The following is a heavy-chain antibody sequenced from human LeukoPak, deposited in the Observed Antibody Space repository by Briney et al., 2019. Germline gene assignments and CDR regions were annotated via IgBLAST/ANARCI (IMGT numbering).Heavy chain of an antibody. CDR2: IYPGDSDT. CDR1: GSIFSSYS. D-gene: IGHD1-14*01. Sequence: GESLHISGEGSGSIFSSYSIGWVRQLPGKGLEWMGIIYPGDSDTRYSPSFQGQVTISADKSISAAYLQWSSLKASDTAMYYCAGGAGGITDFEHWGQGTLVTVSS. CDR3: AGGAGGITDFEH. J-gene: IGHJ1*01. V-gene: IGHV5-51*01.